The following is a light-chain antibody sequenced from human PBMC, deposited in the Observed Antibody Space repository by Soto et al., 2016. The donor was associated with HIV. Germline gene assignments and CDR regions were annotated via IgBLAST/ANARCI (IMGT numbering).Light chain of an antibody. CDR3: DSQDSTNNYVI. V-gene: IGLV3-19*01. Sequence: SSELTQDPAVSVALGQTVTITCQGDSLRSYDASWYQQKPGQAPLLVIYGRDSRPSEIPDRFSGSSSGNTASLTITGAQAEDEADYYCDSQDSTNNYVIFGGGTKLTVL. CDR2: GRD. J-gene: IGLJ2*01. CDR1: SLRSYD.